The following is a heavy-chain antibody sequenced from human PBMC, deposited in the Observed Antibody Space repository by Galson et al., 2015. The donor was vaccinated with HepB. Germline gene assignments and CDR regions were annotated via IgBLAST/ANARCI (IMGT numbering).Heavy chain of an antibody. CDR1: GFTFSSYG. D-gene: IGHD6-13*01. CDR2: ISYDGSNK. CDR3: AKDFELDSYYYYGTDV. V-gene: IGHV3-30*18. Sequence: SLRLTCAASGFTFSSYGMHWVRQAPGKGLEWVAVISYDGSNKYYADSVKGRFTISRDNSKNTLYLQMNSLRAEDTAVYYCAKDFELDSYYYYGTDVWGQGTTVTVSS. J-gene: IGHJ6*02.